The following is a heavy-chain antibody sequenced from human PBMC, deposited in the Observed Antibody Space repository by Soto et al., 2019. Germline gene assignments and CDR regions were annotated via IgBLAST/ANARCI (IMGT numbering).Heavy chain of an antibody. CDR2: IYYSGST. J-gene: IGHJ3*02. Sequence: SETLSLTCTVSGGSISSSSYYWGWIRQPPGKGLAWIGSIYYSGSTYYNPSLKGRVTISVDTSKNQFSLKRSTVTAADTAVYYCARHGRVAAAGVAFDIWGQGTMVTVSS. D-gene: IGHD6-13*01. CDR3: ARHGRVAAAGVAFDI. CDR1: GGSISSSSYY. V-gene: IGHV4-39*01.